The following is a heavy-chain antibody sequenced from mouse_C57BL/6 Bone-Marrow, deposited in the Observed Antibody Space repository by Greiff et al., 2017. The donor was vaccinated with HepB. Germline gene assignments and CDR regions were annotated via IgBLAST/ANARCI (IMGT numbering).Heavy chain of an antibody. V-gene: IGHV14-4*01. CDR1: GFNIKDDY. J-gene: IGHJ2*01. D-gene: IGHD4-1*01. Sequence: EVKLMESGAELVRPGASVKLSCTASGFNIKDDYMHWVKQRPEQGLEWIGWIDPENGDTVYASKFQGKATITADTSSNTAYLQRSSLTSEDTAVYYCTNWDYFDYWGQGTTLTVSS. CDR3: TNWDYFDY. CDR2: IDPENGDT.